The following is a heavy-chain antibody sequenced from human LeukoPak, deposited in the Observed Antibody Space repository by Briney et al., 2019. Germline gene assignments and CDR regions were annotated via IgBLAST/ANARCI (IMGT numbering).Heavy chain of an antibody. CDR1: GDTFSSYA. Sequence: SVKVSCKASGDTFSSYAISWVRQAPGQGLEWMGGIIPIFGTANYAQKFQGRVTITTDESTSTAYMELSSLRSEDTAVYYCARGGVDTAMLPDYYYYMDAWGKGTTVTVSS. CDR3: ARGGVDTAMLPDYYYYMDA. CDR2: IIPIFGTA. V-gene: IGHV1-69*05. J-gene: IGHJ6*03. D-gene: IGHD5-18*01.